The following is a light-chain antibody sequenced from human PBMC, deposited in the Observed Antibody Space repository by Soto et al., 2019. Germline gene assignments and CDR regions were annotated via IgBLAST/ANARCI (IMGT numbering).Light chain of an antibody. CDR1: RSNIGAGYD. J-gene: IGLJ1*01. CDR2: GNS. V-gene: IGLV1-40*01. CDR3: RSYCSSLSGYV. Sequence: QSVLTQPPSVSGAPGQRVTISCTGSRSNIGAGYDVHWYQQLPGTAPKLLIYGNSNRPSGVPDRFSGSKSGTSATLAITGLRAEDEADYYHRSYCSSLSGYVFGTGTKLTVL.